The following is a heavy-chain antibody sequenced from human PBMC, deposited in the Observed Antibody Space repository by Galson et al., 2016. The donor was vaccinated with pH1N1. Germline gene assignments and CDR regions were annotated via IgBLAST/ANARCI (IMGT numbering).Heavy chain of an antibody. CDR1: GDSVSSSSAT. D-gene: IGHD3-3*01. CDR3: ARGVIDYDFWSGYQDHAAFDI. V-gene: IGHV6-1*01. J-gene: IGHJ3*02. CDR2: TYYRSKWYN. Sequence: CAISGDSVSSSSATWNWIRQSPSRGLEWLGRTYYRSKWYNDYAESVKSRIIISPDTPKNQLSLQLNSVTPADTAVYYCARGVIDYDFWSGYQDHAAFDIWGQGTMVIVSS.